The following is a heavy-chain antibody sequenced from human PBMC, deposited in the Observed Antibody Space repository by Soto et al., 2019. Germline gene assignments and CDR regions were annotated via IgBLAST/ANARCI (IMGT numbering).Heavy chain of an antibody. Sequence: GASVKVSCKASGYTFTSYGISWVRQAPGQGLEWMGWIIAIFGNTNYAQKLQGRVTITADESTSTAYMELSSLRSEDTAVYYCARGGVVPAAMPVYYYYYGMDVWGQGTTVTVSS. CDR3: ARGGVVPAAMPVYYYYYGMDV. J-gene: IGHJ6*02. CDR2: IIAIFGNT. D-gene: IGHD2-2*01. CDR1: GYTFTSYG. V-gene: IGHV1-69*13.